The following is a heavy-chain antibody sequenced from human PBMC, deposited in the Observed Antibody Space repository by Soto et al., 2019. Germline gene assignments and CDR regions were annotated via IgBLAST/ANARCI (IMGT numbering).Heavy chain of an antibody. CDR2: ISYDGSNK. V-gene: IGHV3-30-3*01. Sequence: PWGSLSISCADSGFTFSIYAMPGVRQAPGKGLEWVAVISYDGSNKYYADSVKGRCTISRDNSKNTLYLQMNSLRAEDTAVYYCARGIAVAGPDYWGQGTMVTVSS. J-gene: IGHJ4*02. CDR3: ARGIAVAGPDY. CDR1: GFTFSIYA. D-gene: IGHD6-19*01.